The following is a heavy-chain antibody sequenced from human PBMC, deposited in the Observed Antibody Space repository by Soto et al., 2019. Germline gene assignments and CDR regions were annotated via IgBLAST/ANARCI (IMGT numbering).Heavy chain of an antibody. CDR3: ARELYSSVRFDP. CDR2: MNPNSGNT. J-gene: IGHJ5*02. V-gene: IGHV1-8*01. CDR1: GGTFTSYD. Sequence: ASVKVSCKASGGTFTSYDINWVRQATGQGLEWMGWMNPNSGNTGYAQKFQGRVTMTRNTSISTAYMELSSLRSEDTAVYYCARELYSSVRFDPWGQGTLVTVSS. D-gene: IGHD6-25*01.